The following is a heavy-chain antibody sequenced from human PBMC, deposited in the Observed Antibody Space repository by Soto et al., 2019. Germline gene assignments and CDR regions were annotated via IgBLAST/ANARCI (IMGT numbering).Heavy chain of an antibody. CDR1: GYMFTTYG. D-gene: IGHD6-6*01. V-gene: IGHV1-18*01. J-gene: IGHJ4*02. CDR2: ISAYNGNK. Sequence: QVQLMQSGGEVKMPGASVEVSCKTSGYMFTTYGMSWVRQAPGQGLEWMAWISAYNGNKKYAQKFEGRVTMTTDTSTSTGSMELRDLTSDDTAIYYCARTGGGMAARPLEYWGQGTLVIVSS. CDR3: ARTGGGMAARPLEY.